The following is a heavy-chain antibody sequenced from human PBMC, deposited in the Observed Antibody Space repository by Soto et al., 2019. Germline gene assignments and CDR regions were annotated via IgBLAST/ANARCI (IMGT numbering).Heavy chain of an antibody. CDR2: VGGSGGDT. CDR3: AKIIGVRYVPLRGYYMDV. Sequence: GGSLRLSCAASGFTFSSHAMGWLRQAPGTGPEWVAFVGGSGGDTSYADSVKGRFTISRDNSDNTLYLHMNSLLSEDTAVFYCAKIIGVRYVPLRGYYMDVWGKGTTVTVSS. V-gene: IGHV3-23*01. CDR1: GFTFSSHA. J-gene: IGHJ6*03. D-gene: IGHD3-9*01.